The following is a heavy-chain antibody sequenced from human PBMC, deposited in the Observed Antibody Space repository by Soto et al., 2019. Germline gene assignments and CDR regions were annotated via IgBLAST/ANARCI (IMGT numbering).Heavy chain of an antibody. J-gene: IGHJ4*02. V-gene: IGHV4-34*01. Sequence: SETLSLTCAVYGGSFSGYYWSWIRQPPGKGLEWIGEINHSGSTNYNPSLKSRVTISVDTSKNQFSLKLSSVTAADTAVYYCARPIEYSSLVAADYWGQGTLVTVSS. CDR3: ARPIEYSSLVAADY. CDR2: INHSGST. D-gene: IGHD6-6*01. CDR1: GGSFSGYY.